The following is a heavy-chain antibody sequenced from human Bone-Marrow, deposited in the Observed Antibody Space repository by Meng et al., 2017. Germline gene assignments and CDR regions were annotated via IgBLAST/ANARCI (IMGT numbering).Heavy chain of an antibody. CDR3: ARNNWNDVVTPFDY. J-gene: IGHJ4*02. CDR2: IIPIFGTA. V-gene: IGHV1-69*01. Sequence: QGRLVLSGVVVKKPGSSVKVSCKASGGTFSSYAISWVRQAPGQGLEWMGGIIPIFGTANYAQKFQGRVTITADESTSTAYMELSSLRSEDTAVYYCARNNWNDVVTPFDYWGQGTLVTVSS. CDR1: GGTFSSYA. D-gene: IGHD1-1*01.